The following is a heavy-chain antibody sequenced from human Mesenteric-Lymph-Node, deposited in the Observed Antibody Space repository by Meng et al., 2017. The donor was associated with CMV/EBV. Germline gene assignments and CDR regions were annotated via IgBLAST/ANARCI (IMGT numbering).Heavy chain of an antibody. V-gene: IGHV3-53*01. CDR2: IYSGGTI. CDR3: ARVSGPRFSAKYYFDY. D-gene: IGHD3-3*01. J-gene: IGHJ4*02. CDR1: GFTVSNNY. Sequence: GESLKISCAASGFTVSNNYMSWVRQSPGKGLEWVSVIYSGGTIKYADSLKGRFTISRDNSKNTLYLQVNSLRAEDTAVYYCARVSGPRFSAKYYFDYWGQGALVTVSS.